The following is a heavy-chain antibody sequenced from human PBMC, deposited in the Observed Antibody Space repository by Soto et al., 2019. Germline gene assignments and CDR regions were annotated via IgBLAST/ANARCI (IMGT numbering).Heavy chain of an antibody. Sequence: ASVKVSCKAPGYTFTSYGISWVRQAPGQGLEWMGWISAYNGNTNYAQKLQDRVTMTTDTSTSTGYMELRSLRSDDTAVYYCARDYYDSGSYYIVGFDPWGQGTLVTVSS. CDR3: ARDYYDSGSYYIVGFDP. D-gene: IGHD3-10*01. CDR1: GYTFTSYG. CDR2: ISAYNGNT. J-gene: IGHJ5*02. V-gene: IGHV1-18*01.